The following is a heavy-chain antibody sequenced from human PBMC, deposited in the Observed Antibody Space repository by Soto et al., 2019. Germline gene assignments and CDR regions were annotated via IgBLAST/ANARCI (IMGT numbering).Heavy chain of an antibody. V-gene: IGHV2-5*02. CDR1: GFSLSTSGVG. CDR3: AYSSWQNFDY. D-gene: IGHD2-21*01. CDR2: IYWDDDK. Sequence: QITLKESGPTLVKPTQTLTLTCTFSGFSLSTSGVGVGWIRQPPGKALEWLTLIYWDDDKRYNPSLKSRLTIHQDPSKNQVVLTMTNMDPVDTATYYCAYSSWQNFDYWGQGTLVTVSS. J-gene: IGHJ4*02.